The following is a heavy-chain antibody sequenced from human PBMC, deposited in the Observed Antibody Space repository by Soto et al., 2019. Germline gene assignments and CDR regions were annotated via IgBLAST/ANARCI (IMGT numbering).Heavy chain of an antibody. Sequence: GESLKISCKGSGYSITSYWIGWVRQMPGKGLEWMGIIYPGDSDTRYSPSFQGQVTISADKSISTAYLQWSSLKASDTAMYYCARLNYYDSSGYYYYYYGMDVWGQGTTVTVSS. J-gene: IGHJ6*02. D-gene: IGHD3-22*01. V-gene: IGHV5-51*01. CDR1: GYSITSYW. CDR2: IYPGDSDT. CDR3: ARLNYYDSSGYYYYYYGMDV.